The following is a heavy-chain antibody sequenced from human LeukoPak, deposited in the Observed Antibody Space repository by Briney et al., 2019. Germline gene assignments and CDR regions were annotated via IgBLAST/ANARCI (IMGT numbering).Heavy chain of an antibody. J-gene: IGHJ6*02. CDR3: ATASIGYCSGGSSSDYYGMDV. CDR2: INPNSGGT. V-gene: IGHV1-2*02. D-gene: IGHD2-15*01. CDR1: GYTFTVYY. Sequence: GASVKVSRKCSGYTFTVYYMHWVRHSPGQGREWMGWINPNSGGTNYAQKIQGRVSMTRETSISTDYMVLRILRSEDTDVYYCATASIGYCSGGSSSDYYGMDVWGQGTTVTVSS.